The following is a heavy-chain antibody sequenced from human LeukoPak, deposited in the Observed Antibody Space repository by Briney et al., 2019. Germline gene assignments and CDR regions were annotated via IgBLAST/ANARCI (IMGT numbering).Heavy chain of an antibody. CDR2: IYYSGST. CDR3: ARRWVYCSSTSCYPYFDY. Sequence: PSETLSLTCSVSGGSISSYYWSWIRQPPGKGLEWIGYIYYSGSTNYNPSLKSRVTISVDTSKNQFSLKLSSVTAADTAVYYCARRWVYCSSTSCYPYFDYWGQGTLVTVSS. D-gene: IGHD2-2*01. CDR1: GGSISSYY. J-gene: IGHJ4*02. V-gene: IGHV4-59*08.